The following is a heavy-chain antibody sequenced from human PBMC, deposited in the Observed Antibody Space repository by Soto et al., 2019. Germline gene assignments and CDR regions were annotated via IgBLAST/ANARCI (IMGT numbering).Heavy chain of an antibody. J-gene: IGHJ6*02. V-gene: IGHV3-33*01. CDR3: ARKDDGYYFYDMDV. CDR2: IWYDGNDK. CDR1: GFTFSAYG. Sequence: QVQLVESGGGVVQPGRSLRLSCAATGFTFSAYGMHWVRQAPGKGLEWVALIWYDGNDKYYADSVKGRFTISRDNARNTLSLQMNSLRAEDTAVYYCARKDDGYYFYDMDVWGQGTTVTVSS.